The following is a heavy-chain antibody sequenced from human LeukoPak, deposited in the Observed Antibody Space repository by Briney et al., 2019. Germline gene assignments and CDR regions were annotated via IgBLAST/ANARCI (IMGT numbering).Heavy chain of an antibody. D-gene: IGHD6-6*01. Sequence: SDTLSLICTVSGGLISSNNYYWGWMRQPPGEGLEGIGHIYYDGRTYYNPSLKSRVTMSVDTSKNQFSLKLSSVTAADTAVYYCARHRGSSSEFDPWGLGTLVTISS. CDR3: ARHRGSSSEFDP. V-gene: IGHV4-39*01. CDR1: GGLISSNNYY. J-gene: IGHJ5*02. CDR2: IYYDGRT.